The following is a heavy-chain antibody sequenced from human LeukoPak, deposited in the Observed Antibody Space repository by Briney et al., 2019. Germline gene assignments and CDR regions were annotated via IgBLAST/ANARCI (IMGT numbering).Heavy chain of an antibody. CDR2: ISWNSGSI. Sequence: GGSLRLSCAASGFTFDDYAMHWVRQAPGKGLEWVSGISWNSGSIGYADSVKGRFTISRDNAKNSLYLQMNSLRAEDTALYYCARSKRQGSGSSSYYFDYWGQGTLVTVSS. J-gene: IGHJ4*02. V-gene: IGHV3-9*01. CDR3: ARSKRQGSGSSSYYFDY. D-gene: IGHD3-10*01. CDR1: GFTFDDYA.